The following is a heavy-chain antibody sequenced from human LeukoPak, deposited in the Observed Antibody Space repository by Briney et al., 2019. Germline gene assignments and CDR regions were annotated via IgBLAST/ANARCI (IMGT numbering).Heavy chain of an antibody. CDR3: ARDEIAYCGGDCSPAPDY. V-gene: IGHV3-7*01. Sequence: GRSLRLSCAASGFTFSSYWMSWVRQAPGKGLEWVANIKQDGSEKYYVDSVKGRFTISRDNAKNSLYLQMNSLRAEDTAVYYCARDEIAYCGGDCSPAPDYWGQGTLVTVSS. CDR2: IKQDGSEK. D-gene: IGHD2-21*02. CDR1: GFTFSSYW. J-gene: IGHJ4*02.